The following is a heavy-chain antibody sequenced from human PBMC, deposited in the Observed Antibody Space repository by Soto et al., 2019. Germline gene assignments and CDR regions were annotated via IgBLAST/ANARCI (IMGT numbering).Heavy chain of an antibody. V-gene: IGHV1-69*13. J-gene: IGHJ4*02. CDR1: GGTFSSYA. D-gene: IGHD6-13*01. CDR2: IIPIFGTA. CDR3: ARDHFASSWSYFDY. Sequence: SVKVSCKASGGTFSSYAISWVRQAPGQGLEWMGGIIPIFGTANYAQKFQGRVTITADESTSTAYMELNSLRAEDTALYYCARDHFASSWSYFDYRGQGTLVTVSS.